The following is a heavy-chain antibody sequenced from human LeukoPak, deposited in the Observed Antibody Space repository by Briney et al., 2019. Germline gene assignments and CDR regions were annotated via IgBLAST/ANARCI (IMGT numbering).Heavy chain of an antibody. CDR2: IYTSGST. Sequence: SETLSLTCTVSGGSISRYYWSWIRQPAGKGLEWIGRIYTSGSTNYNPSLKSRVTMSVDTSKNQFSLKLSSVTAADTAVYYCARDALEYSSSWGGPDYWGQGTLVTVSS. CDR1: GGSISRYY. D-gene: IGHD6-6*01. J-gene: IGHJ4*02. V-gene: IGHV4-4*07. CDR3: ARDALEYSSSWGGPDY.